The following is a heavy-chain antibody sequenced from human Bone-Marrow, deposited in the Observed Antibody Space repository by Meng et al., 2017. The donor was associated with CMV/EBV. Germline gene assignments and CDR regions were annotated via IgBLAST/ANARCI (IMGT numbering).Heavy chain of an antibody. J-gene: IGHJ4*02. CDR2: IYRVGSTT. CDR1: GFTFSNYA. Sequence: GESLKISCAASGFTFSNYAMSWVRQAPGKGLEWVSVIYRVGSTTYYADSVKGRFTISRDNSKNTLYLKMNSLRAEDTAVYYCAKEGRDSGNYLTDSWGQGTLVTVSS. CDR3: AKEGRDSGNYLTDS. V-gene: IGHV3-23*03. D-gene: IGHD1-26*01.